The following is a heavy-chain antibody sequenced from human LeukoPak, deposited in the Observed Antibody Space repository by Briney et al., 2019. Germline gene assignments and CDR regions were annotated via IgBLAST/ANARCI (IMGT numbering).Heavy chain of an antibody. CDR3: ARASPLDY. CDR1: GGSISNSNYY. Sequence: PSETLSLTCAVSGGSISNSNYYWGWIRQPPGKGLEWIGVIYYNPSLKSRVTISVDTSKNQFSLKLSSVTAADTAVYYCARASPLDYWGQGTLVTVSS. V-gene: IGHV4-39*07. CDR2: IYY. J-gene: IGHJ4*02.